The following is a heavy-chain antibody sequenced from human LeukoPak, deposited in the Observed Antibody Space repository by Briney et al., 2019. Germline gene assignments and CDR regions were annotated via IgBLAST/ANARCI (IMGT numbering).Heavy chain of an antibody. V-gene: IGHV4-30-4*08. Sequence: SQTLSLTCTVSGGSISSGDYYWSWICQPPGKGLEWIGYIYYSGSTYYNPALKSRVTMSVDTSKNQFSLKLSSVTAADTAVYYCARAGGTTYYFDYWGQGTLVTVSS. D-gene: IGHD2/OR15-2a*01. CDR2: IYYSGST. J-gene: IGHJ4*02. CDR3: ARAGGTTYYFDY. CDR1: GGSISSGDYY.